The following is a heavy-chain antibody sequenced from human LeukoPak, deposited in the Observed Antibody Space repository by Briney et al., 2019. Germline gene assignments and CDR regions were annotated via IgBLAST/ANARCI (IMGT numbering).Heavy chain of an antibody. D-gene: IGHD2-15*01. J-gene: IGHJ4*02. CDR3: ARAGPGPDRVVVAEVFDY. CDR2: ISYDGSNK. V-gene: IGHV3-30*04. CDR1: GFTFSSYA. Sequence: GRSLRLSCAASGFTFSSYAMHWVRQAPGKGLEWVAVISYDGSNKYYADSVKGRFTISRDNSKNTLYLQMNSLRAEDPAVYYCARAGPGPDRVVVAEVFDYWGQGTLVTVSS.